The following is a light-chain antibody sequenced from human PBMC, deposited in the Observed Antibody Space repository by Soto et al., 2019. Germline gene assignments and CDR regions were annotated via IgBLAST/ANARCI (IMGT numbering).Light chain of an antibody. CDR2: EVT. Sequence: QSALTQPASVSGSPGQSITISCTGTSSDVGEYNSVSWYQQHPGKAPKLIIYEVTNRPSGVSDRLSGPKSGNTASLTISGLQAEDEADYYCSSYTSSSTYVFGVGTKLTVL. CDR1: SSDVGEYNS. V-gene: IGLV2-14*01. CDR3: SSYTSSSTYV. J-gene: IGLJ1*01.